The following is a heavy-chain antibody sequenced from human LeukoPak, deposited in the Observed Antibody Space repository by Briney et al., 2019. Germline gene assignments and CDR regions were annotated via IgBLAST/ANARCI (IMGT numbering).Heavy chain of an antibody. Sequence: GASVKASCKASGGTFSSYAISWVRQAPGQGLEWMGGIIPIFGTANYAQKFQGRVTITADESTSTAYMELSSLRSEDTAVYYCAAVVDTGYFDYWGQGTLVTVSS. CDR3: AAVVDTGYFDY. D-gene: IGHD5-12*01. CDR2: IIPIFGTA. CDR1: GGTFSSYA. J-gene: IGHJ4*02. V-gene: IGHV1-69*13.